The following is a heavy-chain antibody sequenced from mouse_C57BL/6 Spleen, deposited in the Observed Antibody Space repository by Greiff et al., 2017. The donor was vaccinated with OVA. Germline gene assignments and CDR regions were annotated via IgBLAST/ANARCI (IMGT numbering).Heavy chain of an antibody. CDR3: ARENDGYYFDY. V-gene: IGHV1-82*01. D-gene: IGHD2-3*01. Sequence: QVQLQQSGPELVKPGASVKISCKASGYAFSSSWMHWVKQRPGKGLEWIGRIYPGDGDTNYNGKFKGKATLTADKSSSTAYMELRSLTSEDTAVDYCARENDGYYFDYWGQGTTLTVSS. CDR2: IYPGDGDT. CDR1: GYAFSSSW. J-gene: IGHJ2*01.